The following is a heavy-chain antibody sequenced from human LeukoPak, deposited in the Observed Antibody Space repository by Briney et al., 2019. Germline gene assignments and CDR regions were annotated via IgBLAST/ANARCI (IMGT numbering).Heavy chain of an antibody. Sequence: ASVKVSCKASGYTFTSYAMHWVRQAPGQRLEWMGWINAGNGNTKYSQKFQGRVTITRDTSASTAYMELSSLRSEDTAVYYCAGDRGYCSSTSCFHNWFDPWGQGTLVTVSS. J-gene: IGHJ5*02. CDR1: GYTFTSYA. D-gene: IGHD2-2*01. V-gene: IGHV1-3*01. CDR3: AGDRGYCSSTSCFHNWFDP. CDR2: INAGNGNT.